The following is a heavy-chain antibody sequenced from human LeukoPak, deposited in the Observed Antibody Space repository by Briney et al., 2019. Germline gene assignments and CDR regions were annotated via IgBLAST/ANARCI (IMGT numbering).Heavy chain of an antibody. V-gene: IGHV3-23*05. J-gene: IGHJ4*02. Sequence: PGGSLRLSCAASGFTFSNYGMNWVRQAPGKGLEWVSFPDTSGNYIYYAGSVKGRFTISRDNSKNTLYLQMNSLRAEDTAIYYCAKTSRGNSGYDSPFDYWGQGTLVTVSS. CDR2: PDTSGNYI. CDR3: AKTSRGNSGYDSPFDY. D-gene: IGHD5-12*01. CDR1: GFTFSNYG.